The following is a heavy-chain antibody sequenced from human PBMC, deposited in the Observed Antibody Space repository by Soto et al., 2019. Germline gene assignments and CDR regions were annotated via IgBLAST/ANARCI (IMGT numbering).Heavy chain of an antibody. CDR3: ARHPGSFDY. CDR1: GYTFTSYG. Sequence: GAAVKVSCKASGYTFTSYGISWVRQAPGQGLEWMGWISAHNGNTKYVQKLQGRVTMTTDTSTSTAYMELRGLRSDDTAVYYCARHPGSFDYWGQGTLVTVSS. CDR2: ISAHNGNT. V-gene: IGHV1-18*01. J-gene: IGHJ4*02.